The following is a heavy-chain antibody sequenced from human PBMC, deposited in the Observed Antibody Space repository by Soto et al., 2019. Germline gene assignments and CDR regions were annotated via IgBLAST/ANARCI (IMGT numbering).Heavy chain of an antibody. CDR1: GFTFSSYW. V-gene: IGHV3-7*01. CDR3: ASASVWFGELLYGDDDAFDI. CDR2: IKQDGSEK. Sequence: GGSLRLSCAASGFTFSSYWMSWVRQDPGKGLEWVANIKQDGSEKYYVDSVKGRFTISRDNAKNSLYLQMNSLRAEDTAVYYCASASVWFGELLYGDDDAFDICGQATMVTVSS. D-gene: IGHD3-10*01. J-gene: IGHJ3*02.